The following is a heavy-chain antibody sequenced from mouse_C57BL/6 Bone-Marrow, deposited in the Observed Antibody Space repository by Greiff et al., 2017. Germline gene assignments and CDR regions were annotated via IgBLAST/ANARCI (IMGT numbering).Heavy chain of an antibody. Sequence: EVQVVESGGGLVQPGGSMKLSCVASGFTFSNYWMNWVRQSPEKGLEWVAQIRLKSDNYATHYAESVKGRFTISRDDSQSSVYMQMNNLRAEDTGIYYCTGDGYLGQGTTLTVSS. D-gene: IGHD2-3*01. J-gene: IGHJ2*01. CDR2: IRLKSDNYAT. CDR1: GFTFSNYW. CDR3: TGDGY. V-gene: IGHV6-3*01.